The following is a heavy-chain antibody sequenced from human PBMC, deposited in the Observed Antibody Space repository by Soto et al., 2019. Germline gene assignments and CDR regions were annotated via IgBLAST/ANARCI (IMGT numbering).Heavy chain of an antibody. J-gene: IGHJ4*02. V-gene: IGHV3-23*01. CDR1: GFPFSGYA. CDR3: AKLPGIAVAGIYDF. Sequence: GVSLRLSCVVSGFPFSGYAMSWVRQAPGKGLEWVSGINGPGSSTYYADSVKGRFTISRDNSKNTLYLQMNSLRVEDTALYYCAKLPGIAVAGIYDFWGQGTQVTVSS. D-gene: IGHD6-19*01. CDR2: INGPGSST.